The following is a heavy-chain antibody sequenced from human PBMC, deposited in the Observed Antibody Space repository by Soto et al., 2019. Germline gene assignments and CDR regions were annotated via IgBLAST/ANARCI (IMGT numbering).Heavy chain of an antibody. Sequence: SGDLSHSYTVSGGSSKRRTYSLSWIRQPPGKGLEWIGYVYHTGSTSYNPSLQSRLSISMDPSKNKFSLNLDSVTAADKAVYFCARDFAYFDSWGQCPLVT. CDR2: VYHTGST. D-gene: IGHD3-3*01. CDR3: ARDFAYFDS. V-gene: IGHV4-61*01. CDR1: GGSSKRRTYS. J-gene: IGHJ4*02.